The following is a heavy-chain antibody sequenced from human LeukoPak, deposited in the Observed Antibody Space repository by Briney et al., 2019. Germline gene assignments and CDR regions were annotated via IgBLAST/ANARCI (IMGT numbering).Heavy chain of an antibody. V-gene: IGHV3-23*01. CDR1: GFTFSSYA. Sequence: GGSLRLSCAASGFTFSSYAMSWVRQAPGKGLEWVSAISGSGSSTYYADSVKGRFTISRHSSKNTLYLQINNLRAEDRAVYYCAKEVGGGELLFSYFQHWGQGTLVTVSS. CDR3: AKEVGGGELLFSYFQH. CDR2: ISGSGSST. D-gene: IGHD1-26*01. J-gene: IGHJ1*01.